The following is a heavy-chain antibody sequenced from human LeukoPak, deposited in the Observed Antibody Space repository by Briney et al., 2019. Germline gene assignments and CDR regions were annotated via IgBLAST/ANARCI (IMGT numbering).Heavy chain of an antibody. Sequence: GGSLRLSCAASGFTFDDYAVHWVRQAPGKGLEWVSGISWNSGSIGYADSVKGRFTISRDNAKNSLYLQMNSLRAEDTAVYYCARVLRCSRTSCYSYFDYWGQGSLVTVSS. J-gene: IGHJ4*02. CDR2: ISWNSGSI. CDR1: GFTFDDYA. V-gene: IGHV3-9*01. D-gene: IGHD2-2*01. CDR3: ARVLRCSRTSCYSYFDY.